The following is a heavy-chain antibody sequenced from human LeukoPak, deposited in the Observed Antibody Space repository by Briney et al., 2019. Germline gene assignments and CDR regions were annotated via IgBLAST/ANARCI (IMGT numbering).Heavy chain of an antibody. D-gene: IGHD3-10*01. CDR3: DKAVYYCASGPSYSANCCYR. CDR2: VYHSGRT. V-gene: IGHV4-59*01. J-gene: IGHJ5*02. CDR1: GGCTSPVTT. Sequence: SETLSLPCALSGGCTSPVTTVAGWQAPQKGLEWIGYVYHSGRTNVGPSLKSRATISVDMSQNPISLKLTSVTAADTALYYCDKAVYYCASGPSYSANCCYRRGQGILVTVSS.